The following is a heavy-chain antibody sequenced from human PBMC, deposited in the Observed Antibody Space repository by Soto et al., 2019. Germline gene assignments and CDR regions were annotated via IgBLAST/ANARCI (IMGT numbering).Heavy chain of an antibody. D-gene: IGHD3-22*01. CDR1: GGSFSGYY. J-gene: IGHJ4*02. V-gene: IGHV4-34*01. CDR3: ARGRDWLTYYYDSSGSIWFDY. Sequence: QVQLQQWGAGLLKPSETLSLTCAVYGGSFSGYYWSWIRQPPGKGLEWIGEINHSGSTSYNPSLKSRVTISVDTSKNQFSLKLSSVTAADTAVYYCARGRDWLTYYYDSSGSIWFDYWGQGTLVTVSS. CDR2: INHSGST.